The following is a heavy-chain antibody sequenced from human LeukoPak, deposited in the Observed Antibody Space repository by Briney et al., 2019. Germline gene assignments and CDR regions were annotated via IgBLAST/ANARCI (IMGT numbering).Heavy chain of an antibody. Sequence: PGGSLRLSCAASGFIFSDYWMHWVRQGPGKGLVWVSAISVGGGNTYYADSVKGRFTISRDNSKNTLYLQMNSLRGGDTAVYYCAKGEGYSNSLEYFQYWGQGTLVTVSS. CDR1: GFIFSDYW. D-gene: IGHD6-6*01. V-gene: IGHV3-23*01. CDR2: ISVGGGNT. J-gene: IGHJ1*01. CDR3: AKGEGYSNSLEYFQY.